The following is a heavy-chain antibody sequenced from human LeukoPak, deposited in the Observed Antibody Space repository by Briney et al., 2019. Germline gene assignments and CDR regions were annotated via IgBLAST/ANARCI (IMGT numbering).Heavy chain of an antibody. V-gene: IGHV3-53*04. Sequence: PGGSLRLSCAASGFTVSSNYMSWVRQAPGKGLEWVSVIYSGGSTYYADSVKGRFTISRHNSENTLYLQMNSLRAEDTAVYYCARGAWFGPTADYWGQGTLVTVSS. CDR2: IYSGGST. D-gene: IGHD3-10*01. CDR1: GFTVSSNY. J-gene: IGHJ4*02. CDR3: ARGAWFGPTADY.